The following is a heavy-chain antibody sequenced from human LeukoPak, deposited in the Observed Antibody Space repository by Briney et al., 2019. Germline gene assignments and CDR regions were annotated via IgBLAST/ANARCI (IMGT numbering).Heavy chain of an antibody. V-gene: IGHV3-53*01. J-gene: IGHJ3*02. Sequence: GGSLRLSCAVSGFTVSGNYMSWVRQAPGKGLEWVSVLYNGGNTYYADSVKGRFTVSRDNSKNTLYLQMNSLRAEDTAVYYCAKEGLRVVVVPAAIEYDAFDIWGQGTMVTVSS. CDR3: AKEGLRVVVVPAAIEYDAFDI. CDR1: GFTVSGNY. CDR2: LYNGGNT. D-gene: IGHD2-2*02.